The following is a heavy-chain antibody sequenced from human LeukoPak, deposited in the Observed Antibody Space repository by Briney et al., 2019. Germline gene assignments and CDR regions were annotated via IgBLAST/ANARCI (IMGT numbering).Heavy chain of an antibody. CDR3: ARHWTEDSSGYYPFDI. CDR1: GGPISSYY. D-gene: IGHD3-22*01. CDR2: IYYSGST. V-gene: IGHV4-59*08. J-gene: IGHJ3*02. Sequence: KPSETLSLTCTVSGGPISSYYWSWIRQPPGKGLEWIGYIYYSGSTNYNPSLKSRVAISVDTSKNQFSLKLSSVTAADTAVYYCARHWTEDSSGYYPFDIWGQGTMVTVSS.